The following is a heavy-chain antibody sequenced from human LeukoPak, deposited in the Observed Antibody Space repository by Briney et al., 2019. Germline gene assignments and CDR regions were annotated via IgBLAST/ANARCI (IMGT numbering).Heavy chain of an antibody. V-gene: IGHV4-59*01. Sequence: PSETLSLTCTVSGDSISNYYWIWIRQSPGKELEWIGYMYNRGSTIYNPSLKSRVTISTDTSKNQCSLRLTSVTAADTAVYYCVRAAKAVTGTLDFGGQGTLITVSS. CDR2: MYNRGST. D-gene: IGHD6-19*01. CDR3: VRAAKAVTGTLDF. CDR1: GDSISNYY. J-gene: IGHJ4*02.